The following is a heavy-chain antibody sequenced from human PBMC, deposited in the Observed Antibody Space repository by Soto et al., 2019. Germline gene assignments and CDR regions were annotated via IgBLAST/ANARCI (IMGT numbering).Heavy chain of an antibody. CDR2: IYYSGST. D-gene: IGHD4-17*01. V-gene: IGHV4-39*01. J-gene: IGHJ3*02. CDR3: ARHRGYGDYVRDAFDI. Sequence: QLQLQESGPGLVKPSETLSLTCTVSGGSISSSSYYWGWIRQPPGKGLEWIGSIYYSGSTYYNPSLKSRVTISVDTSKNQFSLKLSSVTAADTAVYYCARHRGYGDYVRDAFDIWGHGTMVTVSS. CDR1: GGSISSSSYY.